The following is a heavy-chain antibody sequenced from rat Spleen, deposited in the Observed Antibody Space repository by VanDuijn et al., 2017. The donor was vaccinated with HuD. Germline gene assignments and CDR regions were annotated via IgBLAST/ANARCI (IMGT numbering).Heavy chain of an antibody. J-gene: IGHJ3*01. CDR3: ARLGEYTYYGYNVNWFAY. V-gene: IGHV5-7*01. D-gene: IGHD1-9*01. CDR2: ISYDGSST. Sequence: EVQLVESGGGLVQPGRSLKLSCAASGFTFSDYNMAWVRQAPKKGLEWVATISYDGSSTYYRDSVKGRFTISRDNAKSTLYLQMDSLRSEDTATYYCARLGEYTYYGYNVNWFAYWGQGTLVTVSS. CDR1: GFTFSDYN.